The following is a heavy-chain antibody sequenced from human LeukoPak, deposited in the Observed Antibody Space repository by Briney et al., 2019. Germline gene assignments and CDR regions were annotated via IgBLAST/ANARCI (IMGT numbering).Heavy chain of an antibody. CDR3: ARGGGWSPYYFDY. J-gene: IGHJ4*02. V-gene: IGHV4-38-2*02. Sequence: PSETLSLTCTVSGYSISSGYYWGWIRQPPGKGLEWIGSIYHSGDTYYNPSLKSRVTISVDTSKNQFSLKLGSVTTADTAVYYCARGGGWSPYYFDYWGQGILVTVSS. CDR1: GYSISSGYY. CDR2: IYHSGDT. D-gene: IGHD6-19*01.